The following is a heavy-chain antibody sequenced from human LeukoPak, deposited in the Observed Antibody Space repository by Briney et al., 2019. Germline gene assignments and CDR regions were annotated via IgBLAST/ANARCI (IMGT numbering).Heavy chain of an antibody. CDR3: ARGVYSSGWYGDC. J-gene: IGHJ4*02. V-gene: IGHV1-18*04. CDR1: GYTFTDYY. D-gene: IGHD6-19*01. CDR2: ISAYSGNT. Sequence: ASVRVSCKASGYTFTDYYVNWVRQAPGQGLEWMGWISAYSGNTNYAQKLQGRVTMTTDTSTSTAYMELRSLRSDDTAVYYCARGVYSSGWYGDCWGQGTLVTVSS.